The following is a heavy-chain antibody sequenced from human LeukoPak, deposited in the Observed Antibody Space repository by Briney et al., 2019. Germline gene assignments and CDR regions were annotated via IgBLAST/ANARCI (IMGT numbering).Heavy chain of an antibody. V-gene: IGHV4-59*01. J-gene: IGHJ5*02. CDR3: ARERSMVRGVSWFDP. CDR1: GGSISNYY. D-gene: IGHD3-10*01. CDR2: IYYSGST. Sequence: ASETLSLTCTVSGGSISNYYWSWIRQPPGKGLEWIGYIYYSGSTNYNPSLKSRVTISVDTSKNQFSLKLSSVTAADTAVYYCARERSMVRGVSWFDPWGQGTLVTVSS.